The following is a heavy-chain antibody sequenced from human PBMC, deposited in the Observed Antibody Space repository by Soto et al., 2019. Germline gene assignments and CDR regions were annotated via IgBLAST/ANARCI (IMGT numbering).Heavy chain of an antibody. CDR2: IIPILGIA. J-gene: IGHJ4*02. V-gene: IGHV1-69*02. D-gene: IGHD2-2*01. Sequence: QVQLVQSGAEVKKPGSSVKVSCKASGGTFSSYTISWVRQAPGQGLEWMGRIIPILGIANYAQKFQGRFTITADKSTSTAYMELSSLRSEDTAVYYCARACSSTSCYLVWGQGTLVTVSS. CDR3: ARACSSTSCYLV. CDR1: GGTFSSYT.